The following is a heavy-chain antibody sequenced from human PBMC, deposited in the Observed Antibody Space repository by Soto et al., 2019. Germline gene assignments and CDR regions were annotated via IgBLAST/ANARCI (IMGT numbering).Heavy chain of an antibody. V-gene: IGHV1-69*12. CDR2: IIPIFGTA. D-gene: IGHD2-2*01. Sequence: QVQLVQSGAEVKKPGSSVKVSCKASGGTFSSYAISWVRQAPGQGLEWMGGIIPIFGTANYAQKFQGRVTITADESTSTAYMELSSLRSEDTAVYDCAVIVLVPASIVYYYYGMDVWGQGTTVTVSS. CDR3: AVIVLVPASIVYYYYGMDV. J-gene: IGHJ6*02. CDR1: GGTFSSYA.